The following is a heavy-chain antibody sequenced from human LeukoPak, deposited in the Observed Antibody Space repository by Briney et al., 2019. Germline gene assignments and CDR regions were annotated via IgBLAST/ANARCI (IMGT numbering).Heavy chain of an antibody. CDR2: INPSGGST. D-gene: IGHD2-15*01. J-gene: IGHJ3*02. V-gene: IGHV1-46*01. CDR1: GYTFTSCY. CDR3: ARARIVVVVEDAFDI. Sequence: ASVKVSCKASGYTFTSCYMHWVRQAPGQGLEWMGIINPSGGSTSYAQKFQGRVTMTRDTSTSTVYMELSSLRSEDTAVYYCARARIVVVVEDAFDIWGQGTMVTVSS.